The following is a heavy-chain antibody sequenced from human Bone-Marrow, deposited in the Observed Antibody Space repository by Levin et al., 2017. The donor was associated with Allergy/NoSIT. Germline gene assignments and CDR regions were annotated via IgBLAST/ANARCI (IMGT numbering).Heavy chain of an antibody. CDR3: ERDCDCWNGYEAGALEI. D-gene: IGHD3-3*01. CDR1: GFTFSDYS. J-gene: IGHJ3*02. Sequence: GESLKISCKASGFTFSDYSFSWVRQAPGQGLEWMGRVSPYNGDTDYAQNLQGRVTMPTDTSTSTVYIEFRSLRSDDTALYYLERDCDCWNGYEAGALEIWGQGTMVAVST. V-gene: IGHV1-18*01. CDR2: VSPYNGDT.